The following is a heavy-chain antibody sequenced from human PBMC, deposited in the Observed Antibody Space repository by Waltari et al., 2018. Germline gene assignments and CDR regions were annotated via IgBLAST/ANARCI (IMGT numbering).Heavy chain of an antibody. J-gene: IGHJ4*02. V-gene: IGHV3-66*02. Sequence: EVQLVESGGGLVHPGGSLRLSCAASGFTASSNHRSWVRQAPGKGLEWVSLIYSAGSTYYADSVRGRFSISRDNSKNTLHLQMNSLRAEDTAMYYCARARDEDTAMVYFDHWGQGTLISVSS. CDR3: ARARDEDTAMVYFDH. CDR2: IYSAGST. CDR1: GFTASSNH. D-gene: IGHD5-18*01.